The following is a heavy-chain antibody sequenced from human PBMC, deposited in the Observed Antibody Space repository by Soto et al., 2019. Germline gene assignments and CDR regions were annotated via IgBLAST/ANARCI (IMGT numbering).Heavy chain of an antibody. CDR3: ASQTGDFYWYFDL. V-gene: IGHV4-39*02. Sequence: QLQLQESGPGLVKPSETLSLTCAVSGASISSSSYCWGWIRQPPGKGLEWIGNMYYNGNTYYNPSLNGRVNISLDMSNKFFSLKLTSVSDSDTSVYYCASQTGDFYWYFDLWGRGTLVTVYS. D-gene: IGHD3-9*01. CDR1: GASISSSSYC. J-gene: IGHJ2*01. CDR2: MYYNGNT.